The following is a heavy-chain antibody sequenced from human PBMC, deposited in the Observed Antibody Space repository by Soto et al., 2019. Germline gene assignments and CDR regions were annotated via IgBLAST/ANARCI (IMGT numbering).Heavy chain of an antibody. CDR2: IIPVFGTT. J-gene: IGHJ4*02. D-gene: IGHD3-22*01. CDR3: ARDYSYYYESSGYFYY. V-gene: IGHV1-69*13. CDR1: GCTFSSYS. Sequence: SVKLACKASGCTFSSYSISWVRQAPGQGLEWMGGIIPVFGTTNYAQKFQGRVTITADESTGTAYMELSSLRSEDTAVYYCARDYSYYYESSGYFYYWGQGTLVTVS.